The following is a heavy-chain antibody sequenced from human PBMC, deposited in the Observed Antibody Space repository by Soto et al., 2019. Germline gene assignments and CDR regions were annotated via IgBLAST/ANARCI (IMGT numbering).Heavy chain of an antibody. Sequence: SETLSLTCTVSGGSISSGDYSWSWIRQHPGQGLEWIGNIYYSGSTYYNPSLKSRLTISVDTSENQFSLKLSSVTAADTAVYYCARARTVTTEMNWFGPWGKGNLVTVYS. D-gene: IGHD4-17*01. V-gene: IGHV4-31*03. CDR2: IYYSGST. J-gene: IGHJ5*02. CDR1: GGSISSGDYS. CDR3: ARARTVTTEMNWFGP.